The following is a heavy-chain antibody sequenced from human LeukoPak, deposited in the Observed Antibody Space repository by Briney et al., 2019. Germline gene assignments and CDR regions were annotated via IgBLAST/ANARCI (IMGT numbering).Heavy chain of an antibody. J-gene: IGHJ4*02. Sequence: ASVKVSCKASGYTFTSYGISWVRQAPGQGLEWMGWISAYNGNTNYAQKLQGRVTMTTDTSTSTAYMELRSLRSDDTAVYYCARSFRASSIAARPYVYWGQGTLVTVSS. CDR2: ISAYNGNT. CDR1: GYTFTSYG. CDR3: ARSFRASSIAARPYVY. V-gene: IGHV1-18*01. D-gene: IGHD6-6*01.